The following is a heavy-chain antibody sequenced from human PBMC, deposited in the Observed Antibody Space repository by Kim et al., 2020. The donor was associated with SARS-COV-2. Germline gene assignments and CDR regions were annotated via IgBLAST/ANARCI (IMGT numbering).Heavy chain of an antibody. CDR3: AKDSTRRWLQLRGGTFFDY. CDR2: IWYDGSNK. D-gene: IGHD5-12*01. J-gene: IGHJ4*02. Sequence: GGSLRLSCAASGFTFSSYAMHWVRQAPGKGLEWVAVIWYDGSNKYYADSVKGRFTISRDNSKNTLYLQMNSLRAEDTAVYYCAKDSTRRWLQLRGGTFFDYRGQGTLVTVSS. CDR1: GFTFSSYA. V-gene: IGHV3-33*06.